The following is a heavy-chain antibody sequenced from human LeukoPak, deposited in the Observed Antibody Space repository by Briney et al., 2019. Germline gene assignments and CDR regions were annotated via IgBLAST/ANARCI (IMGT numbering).Heavy chain of an antibody. J-gene: IGHJ3*02. CDR1: GGSISSYY. D-gene: IGHD3-22*01. CDR2: IYYSGST. Sequence: SETLSLTCTVSGGSISSYYWSWIRQPPGKGLEWIGYIYYSGSTNYNPSLKSRVTISVDTSKNQFSLKLSSVTAADAAVYYCARWGYYDSSGYSSDAFDIWGQGTMVTVS. CDR3: ARWGYYDSSGYSSDAFDI. V-gene: IGHV4-59*01.